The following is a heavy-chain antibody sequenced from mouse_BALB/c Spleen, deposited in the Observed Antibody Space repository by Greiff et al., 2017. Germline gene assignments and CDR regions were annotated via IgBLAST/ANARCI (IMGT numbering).Heavy chain of an antibody. CDR3: VRQRGYFDAMDY. CDR2: IRSKSNNYAT. V-gene: IGHV10-1*02. CDR1: GFTFNTYA. Sequence: VQLKESGGGLVQPKGSLKLSCAASGFTFNTYAMNWVRQAPGKGLEWVARIRSKSNNYATYYADSVKDRFTISRDDSQSMLYLQMNNLKTEDTAMYYCVRQRGYFDAMDYWGQGTSVTVSS. D-gene: IGHD2-3*01. J-gene: IGHJ4*01.